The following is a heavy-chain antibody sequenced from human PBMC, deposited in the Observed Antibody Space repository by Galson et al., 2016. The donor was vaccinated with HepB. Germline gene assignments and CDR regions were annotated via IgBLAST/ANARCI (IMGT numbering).Heavy chain of an antibody. D-gene: IGHD6-13*01. CDR3: TTRIADAETLDWLDP. V-gene: IGHV3-15*01. Sequence: SLRLSCAASGFTFSHAWMNWVRQAPGQGLEWVGRITSKPHGETTDYIASVKGRFTISRDDSRNTVYLQMNGLKIDDTGLYYCTTRIADAETLDWLDPWGQGTLVTVSS. CDR2: ITSKPHGETT. J-gene: IGHJ5*02. CDR1: GFTFSHAW.